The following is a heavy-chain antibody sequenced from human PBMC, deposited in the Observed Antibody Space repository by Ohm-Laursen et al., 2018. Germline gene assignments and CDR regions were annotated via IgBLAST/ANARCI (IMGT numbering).Heavy chain of an antibody. J-gene: IGHJ3*01. D-gene: IGHD2-2*01. V-gene: IGHV3-23*01. CDR1: GFNFNIFA. CDR2: ISSSGGNT. CDR3: AKDRGSNPDRAFDL. Sequence: SLRLSCAASGFNFNIFAMSWVRQAPGKGLEYVSSISSSGGNTFYADSAKGRFIISRDNSRKTLYLEVNSLRAEDTAVYYCAKDRGSNPDRAFDLWGQGTMVIVSS.